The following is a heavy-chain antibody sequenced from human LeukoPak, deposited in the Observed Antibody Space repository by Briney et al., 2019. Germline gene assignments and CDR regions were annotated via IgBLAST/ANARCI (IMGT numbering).Heavy chain of an antibody. CDR2: IYYSGST. J-gene: IGHJ5*02. D-gene: IGHD6-13*01. CDR3: AGSSSWYGGWFDP. CDR1: GGSISSSSYY. V-gene: IGHV4-39*01. Sequence: PPETLSLTCTVSGGSISSSSYYWGWIRQPPGKGLEWIGSIYYSGSTYYNPSLKSRVTISVDTSKNQFSLKLSSVTAADTAVYYCAGSSSWYGGWFDPWGQGTLVTVSS.